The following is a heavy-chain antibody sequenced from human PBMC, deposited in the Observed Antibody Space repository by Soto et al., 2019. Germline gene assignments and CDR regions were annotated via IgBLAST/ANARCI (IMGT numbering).Heavy chain of an antibody. D-gene: IGHD6-19*01. V-gene: IGHV3-23*01. J-gene: IGHJ4*02. CDR1: GLTFSSYA. Sequence: GGSLRLSCAASGLTFSSYAMSWVRQAPGKGLEWVSAISGSGGSTYYADSVKGRFTISRDNSKNTLYLQMNSLRAEDTAVYYCASLSIAVAGRVEDYWGQGTLVTVSS. CDR3: ASLSIAVAGRVEDY. CDR2: ISGSGGST.